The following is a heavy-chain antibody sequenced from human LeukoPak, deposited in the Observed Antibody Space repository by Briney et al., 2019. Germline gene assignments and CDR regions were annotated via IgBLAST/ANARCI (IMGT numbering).Heavy chain of an antibody. D-gene: IGHD6-13*01. J-gene: IGHJ4*02. CDR2: TYYRSKWYS. Sequence: SQTLSLTCAISGDSVSSNSAGWNWIRQSPSRGLEWLGRTYYRSKWYSDYAVSVRSRIAINPDTSKNHFSLQLNSVTPEDTAVYYCARYTSSWYLDYWGQGTLVTVSS. CDR1: GDSVSSNSAG. CDR3: ARYTSSWYLDY. V-gene: IGHV6-1*01.